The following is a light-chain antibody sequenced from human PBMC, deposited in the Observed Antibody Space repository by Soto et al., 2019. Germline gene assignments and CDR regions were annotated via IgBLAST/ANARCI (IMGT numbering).Light chain of an antibody. CDR3: CSYAGRVL. CDR1: SSDVGSYNL. CDR2: EDN. V-gene: IGLV2-23*01. Sequence: QSALTQPASVSGSPRQSITISCTGISSDVGSYNLVSWYQQHPGKAPKLMIYEDNKRPSGVSNRFSGSKSGNTASLTISGLQAEDEADYYCCSYAGRVLFGRGTKLTVL. J-gene: IGLJ2*01.